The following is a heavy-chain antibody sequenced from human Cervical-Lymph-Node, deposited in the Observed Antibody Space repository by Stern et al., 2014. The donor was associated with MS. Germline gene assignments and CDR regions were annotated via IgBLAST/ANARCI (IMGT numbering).Heavy chain of an antibody. V-gene: IGHV1-69*09. CDR3: ARSIAGGDYSYYNDMDI. CDR1: GGTFSSYS. Sequence: QVQLVQSGAEVKKPGSSVRVSCKASGGTFSSYSINWERQAPGHGLEWMGRIIPSLDIPNFAHKFQGRLTITADKSTTTAYMELSGLRSDDTATYFCARSIAGGDYSYYNDMDIWGQGTTVIVSS. J-gene: IGHJ6*02. D-gene: IGHD2-8*02. CDR2: IIPSLDIP.